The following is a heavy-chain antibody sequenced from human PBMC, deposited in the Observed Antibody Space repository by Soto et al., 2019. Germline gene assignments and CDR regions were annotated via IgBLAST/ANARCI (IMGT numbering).Heavy chain of an antibody. V-gene: IGHV1-69*01. J-gene: IGHJ4*02. CDR1: GGSFSNYA. CDR3: ASDRHHSGFED. Sequence: QVHLVQSGAEVKKPGSSVRVSCKASGGSFSNYAVTWVRQAPGQRLEWMGGITPMFGIANYAQKFQGRVTRTEYESTGTAYMELSSLRSDDTAKYYCASDRHHSGFEDWGQGTLVTVSS. CDR2: ITPMFGIA.